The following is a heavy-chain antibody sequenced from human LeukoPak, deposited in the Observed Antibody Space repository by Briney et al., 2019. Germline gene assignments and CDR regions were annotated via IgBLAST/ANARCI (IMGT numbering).Heavy chain of an antibody. D-gene: IGHD2-2*01. J-gene: IGHJ4*02. Sequence: SETLSLTCAVYGGSFSGYYWSWIRQPPGKGLEWIGEINHSGSTNYNPSLKSRVTISVDTSKNQFSLKLSSVTAADTAVYYCARHFREVPAAFAYWGQGTLVTVSS. CDR1: GGSFSGYY. CDR3: ARHFREVPAAFAY. V-gene: IGHV4-34*01. CDR2: INHSGST.